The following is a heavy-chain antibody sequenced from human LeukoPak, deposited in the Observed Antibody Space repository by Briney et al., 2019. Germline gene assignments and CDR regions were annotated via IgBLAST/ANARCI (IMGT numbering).Heavy chain of an antibody. Sequence: PGGSLRLSCAASGIRFTTHWMNWVRQAPGERLEWVANINGDGSETYYVDSVKGRFSVSRDNSKNSVYLQMNSLRGDDTALYRCAREAYCGGPSCFAVNYMDVWGKGTTVTVSS. CDR1: GIRFTTHW. CDR2: INGDGSET. D-gene: IGHD2-21*01. J-gene: IGHJ6*03. CDR3: AREAYCGGPSCFAVNYMDV. V-gene: IGHV3-7*01.